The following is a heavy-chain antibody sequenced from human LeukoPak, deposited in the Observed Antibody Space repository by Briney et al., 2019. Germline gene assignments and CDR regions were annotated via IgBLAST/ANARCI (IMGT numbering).Heavy chain of an antibody. CDR1: GFTFDDYA. Sequence: SLRLSCAASGFTFDDYAMHWVRQAPGKGLEWVSGISWNSGSIGYADSVKGRFTISRDNAKNSLYLQMNSLRAEDTALYYCAKDMRGWYGDDASDIWGQGTMVTVSS. V-gene: IGHV3-9*01. CDR2: ISWNSGSI. D-gene: IGHD6-19*01. J-gene: IGHJ3*02. CDR3: AKDMRGWYGDDASDI.